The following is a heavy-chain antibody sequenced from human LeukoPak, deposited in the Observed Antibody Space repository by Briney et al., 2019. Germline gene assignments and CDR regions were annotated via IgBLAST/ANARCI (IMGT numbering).Heavy chain of an antibody. CDR1: GFTFSSYW. V-gene: IGHV3-74*01. J-gene: IGHJ3*02. D-gene: IGHD5/OR15-5a*01. CDR3: ARGVSGTGPDI. CDR2: IKTDGSST. Sequence: PGGSLRLSCAASGFTFSSYWMHWVRQAPGKGLVWVSRIKTDGSSTDYADSVKGRFTISRDNAKNPMYLQMNSLRAEDTAVYYCARGVSGTGPDIWGLGTMVTVSS.